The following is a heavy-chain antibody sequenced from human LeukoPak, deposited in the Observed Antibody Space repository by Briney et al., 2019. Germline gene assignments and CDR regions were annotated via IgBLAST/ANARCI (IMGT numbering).Heavy chain of an antibody. CDR1: GYTFTSYG. Sequence: ASVTVSFKASGYTFTSYGISWVRQAPGQGLEWMGRISAYNGNTNYAHTHQGRVTMTTDTSTSTAYLELRSLRSDDTAVYYCARDHSGGSWYTAFDMGGQGTMVTVSS. D-gene: IGHD6-13*01. J-gene: IGHJ3*02. CDR3: ARDHSGGSWYTAFDM. V-gene: IGHV1-18*01. CDR2: ISAYNGNT.